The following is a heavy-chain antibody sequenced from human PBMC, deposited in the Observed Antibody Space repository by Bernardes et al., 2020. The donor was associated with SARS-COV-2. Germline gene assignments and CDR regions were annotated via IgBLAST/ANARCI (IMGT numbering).Heavy chain of an antibody. J-gene: IGHJ2*01. Sequence: SVKVSCKASGYTFTTYYMHWVRQAPGQGLEWMGRIIPMLDTTTSAQKFQGRVTITADKSTSTVYMDLTSLRSEDTAVYYCARVWHGAYSGGWDWYFDLWGRGTLVTVSS. CDR3: ARVWHGAYSGGWDWYFDL. CDR2: IIPMLDTT. V-gene: IGHV1-69*08. D-gene: IGHD4-17*01. CDR1: GYTFTTYY.